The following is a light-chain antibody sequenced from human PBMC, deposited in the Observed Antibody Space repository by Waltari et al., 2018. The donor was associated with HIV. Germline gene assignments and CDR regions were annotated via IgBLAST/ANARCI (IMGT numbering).Light chain of an antibody. CDR1: TSNVGSNF. CDR2: RDN. V-gene: IGLV1-47*01. Sequence: QSVLTQPPSASGTPGQRVPISCSGPTSNVGSNFVSWYQQLPGTAPKLRIYRDNQRPSGVPARFSVSKSGASVSLAISGLRSEDEGDYYCATWDASLGGSYVFGTGTTVSVL. CDR3: ATWDASLGGSYV. J-gene: IGLJ1*01.